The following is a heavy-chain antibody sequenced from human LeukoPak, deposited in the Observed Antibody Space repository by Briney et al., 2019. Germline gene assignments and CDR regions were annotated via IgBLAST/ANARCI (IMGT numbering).Heavy chain of an antibody. Sequence: SETLSLTCSVSGGFMRRYYWCGLRQPPGKGLEWIGYINYSENMDRDNTNYSPSLKSRVTMSLDMSKNHCFLNLTSVTAADSAVYYCARGRAAIDRWGRGTLVIVS. J-gene: IGHJ5*02. CDR1: GGFMRRYY. CDR2: INYSENMDRDNT. CDR3: ARGRAAIDR. V-gene: IGHV4-59*01. D-gene: IGHD6-13*01.